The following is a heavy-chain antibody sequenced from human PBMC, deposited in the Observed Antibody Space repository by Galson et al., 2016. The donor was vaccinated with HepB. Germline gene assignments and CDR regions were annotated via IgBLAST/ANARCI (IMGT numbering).Heavy chain of an antibody. J-gene: IGHJ4*02. D-gene: IGHD2-21*01. CDR3: AREDLNNILDNCSLDLDY. Sequence: SVKVSCKASGYTFSDYYVHWVRQAPGQRLEWMGWINPKSGVTNYAQKFQGRVTLTRDTSISTAYMELTRLRSDDTAVYYCAREDLNNILDNCSLDLDYWGQGTLVT. CDR1: GYTFSDYY. CDR2: INPKSGVT. V-gene: IGHV1-2*02.